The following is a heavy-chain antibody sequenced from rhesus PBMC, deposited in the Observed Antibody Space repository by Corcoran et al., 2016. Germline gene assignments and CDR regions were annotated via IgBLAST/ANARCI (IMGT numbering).Heavy chain of an antibody. CDR1: GNSISGGND. CDR2: MHGSSGST. J-gene: IGHJ4*01. V-gene: IGHV4-76*01. CDR3: ASRGYNGDNTYFDY. D-gene: IGHD3-9*01. Sequence: QVQLQESGPGLVKPSETLSLTCAVSGNSISGGNDWSWIRQPPGKGLGWVGNMHGSSGSTKYNPSLKNRVTISKDTSKNQFSLRLSSVTAADTAVYYCASRGYNGDNTYFDYWGQGVLVTVSS.